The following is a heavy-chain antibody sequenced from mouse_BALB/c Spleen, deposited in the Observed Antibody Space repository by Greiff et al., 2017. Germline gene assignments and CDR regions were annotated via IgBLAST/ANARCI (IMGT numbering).Heavy chain of an antibody. CDR3: ARSTMITPYYAMDY. D-gene: IGHD2-4*01. Sequence: VQLQQSGAELVRPGTSVKISCKASGYTFTNYWLGWVKQRPGHGLEWIGDIYPGGGYTNYNEKFKGKATLTADTSSSTAYMQLSSLTSEDSAVYFCARSTMITPYYAMDYWGQGTSVTVSS. CDR1: GYTFTNYW. CDR2: IYPGGGYT. V-gene: IGHV1-63*02. J-gene: IGHJ4*01.